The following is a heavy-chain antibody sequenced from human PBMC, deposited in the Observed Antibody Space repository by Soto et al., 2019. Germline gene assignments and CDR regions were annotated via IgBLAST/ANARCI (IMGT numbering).Heavy chain of an antibody. CDR1: GFTFSSYA. J-gene: IGHJ4*02. V-gene: IGHV3-23*01. Sequence: GSLRLSCAASGFTFSSYAMSWVRQAPGKGLEWVSAISGSGGSTYYADSVKGRFTISRDNSKNTLYLQMNSLRAEDTAVYYCANLMVRGVIIDYWGQGTLVTVSS. CDR3: ANLMVRGVIIDY. CDR2: ISGSGGST. D-gene: IGHD3-10*01.